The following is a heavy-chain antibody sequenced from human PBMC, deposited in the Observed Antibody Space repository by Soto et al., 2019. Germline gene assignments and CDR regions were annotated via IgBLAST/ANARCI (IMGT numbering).Heavy chain of an antibody. CDR2: ISSSSSYI. CDR1: GFTFSSYS. Sequence: EVQLVESGGGLVKPGGSLRLSCAASGFTFSSYSMNWVRQAPGKGLEWVSSISSSSSYIYYADSVKGRFTISRDNAKNSLYLQMNSLRAEDTAVYYCARTLASSWYGHWFDPWGQGTLVTVSS. CDR3: ARTLASSWYGHWFDP. J-gene: IGHJ5*02. V-gene: IGHV3-21*01. D-gene: IGHD6-13*01.